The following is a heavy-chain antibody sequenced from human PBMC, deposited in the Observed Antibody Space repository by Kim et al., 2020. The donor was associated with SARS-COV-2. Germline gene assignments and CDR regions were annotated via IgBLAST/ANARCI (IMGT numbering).Heavy chain of an antibody. CDR2: IYYSGST. CDR1: GGSISSYY. D-gene: IGHD3-9*01. Sequence: SETLSLTCTVSGGSISSYYWSWIRQPPGKGLEWIGYIYYSGSTNYNPSLKSRVTISVDTSKNQFSLKLSSVTAADTAVYYCARGVARYFDWLLSLGDAFDIWGQGTMVTVSS. J-gene: IGHJ3*02. CDR3: ARGVARYFDWLLSLGDAFDI. V-gene: IGHV4-59*01.